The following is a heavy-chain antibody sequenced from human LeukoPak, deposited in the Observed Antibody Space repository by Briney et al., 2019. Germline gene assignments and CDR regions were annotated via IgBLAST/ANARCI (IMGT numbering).Heavy chain of an antibody. CDR1: GFTFSTYA. CDR3: ARVARAAYYDFWSGYSPYYYYYYMDV. CDR2: IPYDGSNK. V-gene: IGHV3-30*04. D-gene: IGHD3-3*01. Sequence: GGSLRLSCAASGFTFSTYAMHWVRQAPGKGLEWVAVIPYDGSNKYYADSVKGRFTISRENSRNTLYLQMNSLRAEDTAVYYCARVARAAYYDFWSGYSPYYYYYYMDVWGKGTAVTVSS. J-gene: IGHJ6*03.